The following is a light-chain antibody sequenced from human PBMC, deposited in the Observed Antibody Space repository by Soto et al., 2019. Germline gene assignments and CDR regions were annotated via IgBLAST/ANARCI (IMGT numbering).Light chain of an antibody. V-gene: IGKV3-11*01. CDR3: HQRRNWPSWT. J-gene: IGKJ1*01. CDR1: QSVNID. CDR2: EAS. Sequence: EIVLTQSPDSLSLSPGERATLSCRASQSVNIDLAWYQQKPGQAPRLLIYEASNRAAGIPVRFSGSGSGTNLTLTISSLEPEDFAVYYCHQRRNWPSWTFGQGTQVEIK.